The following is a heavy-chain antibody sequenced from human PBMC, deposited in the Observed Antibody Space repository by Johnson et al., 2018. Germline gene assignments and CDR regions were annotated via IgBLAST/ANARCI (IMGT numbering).Heavy chain of an antibody. D-gene: IGHD3-22*01. CDR2: IIPIFGIA. J-gene: IGHJ1*01. V-gene: IGHV1-69*01. CDR1: GGTFSSYA. CDR3: ARSRGGSGYDMTAEYFQY. Sequence: QVQLVESGAEVKKPGSSVKVSCKASGGTFSSYAISWVRQAPGQGLEWMVGIIPIFGIANYAQKFQGRVTITADESTSTVYMELSSLRSEDTAVYYCARSRGGSGYDMTAEYFQYWGQGTLVSVSS.